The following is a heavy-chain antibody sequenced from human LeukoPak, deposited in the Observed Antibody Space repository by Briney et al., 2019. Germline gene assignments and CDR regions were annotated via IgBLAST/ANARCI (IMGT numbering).Heavy chain of an antibody. CDR3: ARREVGAHPFDY. D-gene: IGHD1-26*01. CDR1: GGSLSSSN. Sequence: ETLSLTCTVSGGSLSSSNNYWGWTRQPPGKGLEWVSYITTSSDTIYYADSVKGRFTISRDNAKNSLYLQMDSLRAEDTAVYYCARREVGAHPFDYWGQGTLVTVSS. V-gene: IGHV3-48*01. CDR2: ITTSSDTI. J-gene: IGHJ4*02.